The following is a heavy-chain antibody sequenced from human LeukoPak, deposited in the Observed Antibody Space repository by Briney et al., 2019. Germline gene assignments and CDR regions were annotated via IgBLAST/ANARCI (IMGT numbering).Heavy chain of an antibody. CDR1: GFTISSCW. CDR3: ARVAAAGLPDY. CDR2: IKQDGSEK. V-gene: IGHV3-7*01. J-gene: IGHJ4*02. D-gene: IGHD6-13*01. Sequence: GGSLRLSCAASGFTISSCWMNWVRQAPGKGLEWVANIKQDGSEKYYVDSVKGRFTISRDNAKNTLYLQMNSLRAEDTAVYYCARVAAAGLPDYWGQGTLVTVSS.